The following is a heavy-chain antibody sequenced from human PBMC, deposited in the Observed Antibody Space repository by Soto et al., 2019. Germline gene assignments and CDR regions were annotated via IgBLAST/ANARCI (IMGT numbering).Heavy chain of an antibody. V-gene: IGHV3-30-3*01. J-gene: IGHJ4*02. CDR1: GFPFGPYT. CDR3: ARGGGFCGGDCYKGGIEY. Sequence: QVQLVDSGGGVVQPGRSLRLSCAASGFPFGPYTMHWVRQAPGKGLEWVAVISFDGSEEYYTDSVKGRFTISRDNSKNTLYLQMNSLRVEDTALYYCARGGGFCGGDCYKGGIEYWGQRTLVTVSS. D-gene: IGHD2-21*02. CDR2: ISFDGSEE.